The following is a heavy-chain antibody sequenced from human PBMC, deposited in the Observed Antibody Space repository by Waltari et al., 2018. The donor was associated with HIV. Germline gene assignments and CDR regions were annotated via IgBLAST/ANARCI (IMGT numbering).Heavy chain of an antibody. D-gene: IGHD4-17*01. Sequence: DVQLAESGGVVVQPGGSLRLSCTASGFNFGDYAWHWVRQAPGKGLEWVSLISGNGVSSDYAGSVKGRFTIARDNSKKSLYLEMTSLRLEDTALYYCAKDLNRLTVAGAAVDYWGQGTLVNVSS. J-gene: IGHJ4*02. CDR1: GFNFGDYA. CDR2: ISGNGVSS. CDR3: AKDLNRLTVAGAAVDY. V-gene: IGHV3-43D*03.